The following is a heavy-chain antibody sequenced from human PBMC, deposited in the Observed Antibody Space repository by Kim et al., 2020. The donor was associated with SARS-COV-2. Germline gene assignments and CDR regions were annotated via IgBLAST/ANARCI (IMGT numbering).Heavy chain of an antibody. Sequence: GGSLRLSCAASGFTVSSNYMSWVRQAPGKGLEWVSLIYIGGNTYYADSVKGRFTISRDNSKNTLYLQMNSLGAGDTAVYYCAKSSAGDYWGQGTLVTVSS. D-gene: IGHD6-13*01. CDR2: IYIGGNT. J-gene: IGHJ4*02. V-gene: IGHV3-53*01. CDR3: AKSSAGDY. CDR1: GFTVSSNY.